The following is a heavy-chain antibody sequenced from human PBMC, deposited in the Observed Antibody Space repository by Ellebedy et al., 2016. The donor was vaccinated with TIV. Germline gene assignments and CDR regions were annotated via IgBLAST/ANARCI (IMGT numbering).Heavy chain of an antibody. CDR2: IYHSGST. D-gene: IGHD6-6*01. CDR3: ARGVAAQFDY. Sequence: MPSETLSLTCAVSGGSISSGGYSWSWIRQPPGKGLEWIGYIYHSGSTYYNPSLKSRVTISVDRSKNQFSLKLSSVTAADTAVYYCARGVAAQFDYWGQGTLVTVSS. J-gene: IGHJ4*02. V-gene: IGHV4-30-2*01. CDR1: GGSISSGGYS.